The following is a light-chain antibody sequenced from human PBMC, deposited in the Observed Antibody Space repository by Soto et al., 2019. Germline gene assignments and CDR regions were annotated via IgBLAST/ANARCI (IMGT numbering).Light chain of an antibody. CDR1: SGDVGGYDY. CDR2: NVI. V-gene: IGLV2-14*03. J-gene: IGLJ2*01. CDR3: SSYPDTNTVI. Sequence: QSALTQVASVSGSPGQSITISCTGTSGDVGGYDYVSWYQQHPGKAPKLMIYNVIYRPSGVSNRFSGSKSGNTASLTISGLHAEDEANYYCSSYPDTNTVIFGGGTKLTVL.